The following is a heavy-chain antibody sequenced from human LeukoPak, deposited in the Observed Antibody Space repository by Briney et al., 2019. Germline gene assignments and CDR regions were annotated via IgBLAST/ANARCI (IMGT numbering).Heavy chain of an antibody. V-gene: IGHV3-23*01. J-gene: IGHJ4*02. D-gene: IGHD4-17*01. CDR2: ITGSGGTT. CDR1: GFSFGHYG. CDR3: AKVATVTQNFDY. Sequence: GGSLRLSCTASGFSFGHYGMNWVRQAPGKGLEWVSGITGSGGTTFYADSVKGRFAISRDNSKNTLYLQVNSLRAEDTAIYYCAKVATVTQNFDYWGQGTLVTVSS.